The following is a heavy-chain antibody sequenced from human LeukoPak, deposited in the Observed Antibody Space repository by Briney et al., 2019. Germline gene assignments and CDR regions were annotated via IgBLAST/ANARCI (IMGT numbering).Heavy chain of an antibody. J-gene: IGHJ5*02. CDR1: GGSFSGYY. D-gene: IGHD2-2*01. CDR3: ARYKIVVVPAAMPGQNWFDP. V-gene: IGHV4-34*01. Sequence: SETLSLTCAVYGGSFSGYYWSWIRQPPGKGLEWIGEINHSGSTNYNPSLKSRVTISVDTSKNQFSLKLSSVTAADTAVYYCARYKIVVVPAAMPGQNWFDPRGQGTLVTVSS. CDR2: INHSGST.